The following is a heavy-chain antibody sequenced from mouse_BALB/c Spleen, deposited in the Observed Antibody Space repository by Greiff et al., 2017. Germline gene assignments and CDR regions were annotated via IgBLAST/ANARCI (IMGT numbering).Heavy chain of an antibody. J-gene: IGHJ3*01. D-gene: IGHD2-4*01. CDR3: AREEDDYDRAWFAY. CDR2: INPYNDGT. Sequence: VQLQQSGPELVKPGASVKMSCKASGYKFTSYVMHWVKQKPGQGLEWIGYINPYNDGTKYNEKFKGKATLTSDKSSSTAYMELSSLTSEDSAVYYCAREEDDYDRAWFAYWGQGTLVTVSA. CDR1: GYKFTSYV. V-gene: IGHV1-14*01.